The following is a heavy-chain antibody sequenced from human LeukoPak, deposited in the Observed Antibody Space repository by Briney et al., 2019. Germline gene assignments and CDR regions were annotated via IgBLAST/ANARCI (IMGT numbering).Heavy chain of an antibody. CDR2: INPNSGGT. J-gene: IGHJ4*02. V-gene: IGHV1-2*02. CDR1: GYTFTGYY. CDR3: ARDYGPDLGH. Sequence: ASVKGSCKASGYTFTGYYMHWVRQAPGQGLEWMVWINPNSGGTNYAQKFQGRVTMTRDTYISTAYMELSRLRSDDTAVYYCARDYGPDLGHWGQGTLVTVSS. D-gene: IGHD3-16*01.